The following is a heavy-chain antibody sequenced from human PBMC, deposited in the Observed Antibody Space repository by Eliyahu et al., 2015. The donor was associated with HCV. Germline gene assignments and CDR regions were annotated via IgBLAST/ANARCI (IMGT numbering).Heavy chain of an antibody. D-gene: IGHD3-22*01. J-gene: IGHJ4*02. CDR2: IYYSGST. CDR3: ARADYDSSGYYPYYFDY. V-gene: IGHV4-39*01. Sequence: GKGLEWIGSIYYSGSTYYNPSLKSRVTISVDTSKNQFSLKLSSVTAADTAVYYCARADYDSSGYYPYYFDYWGQGTLVTVSS.